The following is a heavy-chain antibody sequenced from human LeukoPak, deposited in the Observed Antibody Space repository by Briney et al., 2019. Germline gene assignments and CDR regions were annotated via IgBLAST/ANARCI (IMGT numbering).Heavy chain of an antibody. CDR1: GYTFTSYG. Sequence: ASVKVSCKASGYTFTSYGISWVRQAPGQGLEWMGWIGAYNGNTNYAQKLQGRVTMTTDTSTSTAYMELRSLRSEDTAVYYCARGGCSSTSCYMGPNWFDPWGQGTLVTVSS. V-gene: IGHV1-18*01. CDR3: ARGGCSSTSCYMGPNWFDP. D-gene: IGHD2-2*02. CDR2: IGAYNGNT. J-gene: IGHJ5*02.